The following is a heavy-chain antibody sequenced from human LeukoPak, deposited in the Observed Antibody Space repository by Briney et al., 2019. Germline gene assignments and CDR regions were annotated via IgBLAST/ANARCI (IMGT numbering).Heavy chain of an antibody. CDR3: ARDAPYSYDSTPGY. CDR2: IKQDGREK. D-gene: IGHD3-22*01. Sequence: PGGSLRLSCAASGFTFSNYWMIWVRQAPGKGLKWVANIKQDGREKDHVVYVKGRFTISRDNAKNSLYLQMNSMRAEDTAVSYCARDAPYSYDSTPGYWGQGTLVTVSS. J-gene: IGHJ4*02. CDR1: GFTFSNYW. V-gene: IGHV3-7*01.